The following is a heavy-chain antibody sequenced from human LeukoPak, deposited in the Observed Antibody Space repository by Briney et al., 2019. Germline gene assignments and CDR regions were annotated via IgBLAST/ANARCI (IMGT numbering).Heavy chain of an antibody. CDR2: IYYSGST. Sequence: SETLSLTCTVSSGSISSYYWSWIRQPPGKGLEWIGYIYYSGSTNYNPSLKSRVTISVDTSKNQFSLKLSSVTAADTAVYYCARFDCSSTSCYFDYWGQGTLVTVSS. CDR1: SGSISSYY. J-gene: IGHJ4*02. V-gene: IGHV4-59*01. D-gene: IGHD2-2*01. CDR3: ARFDCSSTSCYFDY.